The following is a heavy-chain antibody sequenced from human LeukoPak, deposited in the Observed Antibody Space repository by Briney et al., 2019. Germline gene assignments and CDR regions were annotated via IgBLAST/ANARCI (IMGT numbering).Heavy chain of an antibody. D-gene: IGHD4-23*01. V-gene: IGHV4-30-2*01. Sequence: SETLSLTCTVSGGSISSGGYYWSWIRQPPGKGLEWIGYIYHSGSTYYNPFLKSRVTISVDRSKNQFSLKLSSVTAADTAVYYCAKALNLRWYYGMDVWGQGTTVTVSS. J-gene: IGHJ6*02. CDR1: GGSISSGGYY. CDR2: IYHSGST. CDR3: AKALNLRWYYGMDV.